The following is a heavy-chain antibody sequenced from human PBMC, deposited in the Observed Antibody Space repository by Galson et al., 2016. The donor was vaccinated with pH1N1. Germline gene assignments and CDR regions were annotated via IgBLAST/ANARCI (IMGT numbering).Heavy chain of an antibody. V-gene: IGHV4-61*09. CDR3: ARGRIDSAGSGSYYSNYYYGMDV. J-gene: IGHJ6*02. D-gene: IGHD3-10*01. Sequence: LSLTCSVSGDSMTSGFYYWSWIRQPAGKALEYIGYIYTSGSTNYSPSLKNRLTISVDTSKDQVSLKLTSVTAADTAVYYCARGRIDSAGSGSYYSNYYYGMDVWGQGTTVTVSS. CDR2: IYTSGST. CDR1: GDSMTSGFYY.